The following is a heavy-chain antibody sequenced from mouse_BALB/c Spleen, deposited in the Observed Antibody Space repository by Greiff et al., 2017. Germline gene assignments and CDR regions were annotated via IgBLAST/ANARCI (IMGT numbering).Heavy chain of an antibody. CDR3: ARQGNYAMDY. J-gene: IGHJ4*01. CDR1: GFTFSSYA. Sequence: EVQLVESGGGLVKPGGSLKLSCAASGFTFSSYAMSWVRQSPEKRLEWVAEISSGGSYTYYPDTVTGRFTISRDNAKNTLYLEMSSLRSEDTAMYYCARQGNYAMDYWGQGTSVTVSS. V-gene: IGHV5-9-4*01. CDR2: ISSGGSYT.